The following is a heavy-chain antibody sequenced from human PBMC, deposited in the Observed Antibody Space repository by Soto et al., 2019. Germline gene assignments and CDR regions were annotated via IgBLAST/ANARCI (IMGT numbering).Heavy chain of an antibody. D-gene: IGHD3-10*01. J-gene: IGHJ3*02. Sequence: QITLKESGPPLVKPTQTLTLTCTFSGFSLTTPGVGVGWFRQPPGKALEWLAVIYWNDDNRYSPSLRSRLTLTKDTSKNQVVATMTNLDPVDTATYCCARQRAYYHGSGMSIAFDIWGQGTMVTVSS. CDR3: ARQRAYYHGSGMSIAFDI. CDR2: IYWNDDN. V-gene: IGHV2-5*01. CDR1: GFSLTTPGVG.